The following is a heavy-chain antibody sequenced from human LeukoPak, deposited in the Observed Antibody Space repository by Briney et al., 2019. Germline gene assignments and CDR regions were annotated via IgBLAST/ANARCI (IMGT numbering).Heavy chain of an antibody. V-gene: IGHV3-11*06. CDR3: AKSWFGDSYGMDV. D-gene: IGHD3-10*01. J-gene: IGHJ6*04. CDR2: ISSSSSYT. CDR1: GFTFSDYY. Sequence: PGGSLRLSCAASGFTFSDYYMSWIRQAPGKGLEWVSYISSSSSYTNYADSVKGRFTISRDNTKNSLYLQMNSLRAEDTVVYYCAKSWFGDSYGMDVWGKGTTVTVSS.